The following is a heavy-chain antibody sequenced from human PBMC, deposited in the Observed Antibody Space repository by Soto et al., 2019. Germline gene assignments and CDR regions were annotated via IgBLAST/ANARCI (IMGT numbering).Heavy chain of an antibody. Sequence: PGGSLRLSCAASGFTFSRYGMHWVRQAPGKGLEWVAVISYDGSNKYFADSVKGRFTISRDNSKNTLYLQMNSLRAEDTAVYYCAKDLYDSGTYTFYCGMDVWGQGTTVTVSS. CDR1: GFTFSRYG. J-gene: IGHJ6*02. V-gene: IGHV3-30*18. CDR2: ISYDGSNK. D-gene: IGHD3-10*01. CDR3: AKDLYDSGTYTFYCGMDV.